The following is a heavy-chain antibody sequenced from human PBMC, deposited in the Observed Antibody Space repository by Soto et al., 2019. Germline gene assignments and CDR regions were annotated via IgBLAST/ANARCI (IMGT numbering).Heavy chain of an antibody. V-gene: IGHV3-21*01. J-gene: IGHJ5*02. CDR1: GFTFRSFT. CDR3: TRDASRDSSARGWFDP. CDR2: ISSNSAYI. D-gene: IGHD6-13*01. Sequence: LRLSCAASGFTFRSFTMNWVRQAPGKGLEWVSTISSNSAYIYHTDALRGRFTISRDNAKNSLHLQMNSLRAEDTAVYYCTRDASRDSSARGWFDPWGPGTLVTVSS.